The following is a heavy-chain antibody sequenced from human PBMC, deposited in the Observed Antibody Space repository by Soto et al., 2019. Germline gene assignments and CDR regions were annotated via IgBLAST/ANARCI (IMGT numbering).Heavy chain of an antibody. CDR3: ARLFLAGYYFDY. CDR2: IYYSGST. D-gene: IGHD6-19*01. V-gene: IGHV4-39*01. Sequence: PSETLSLTCTVSGGSISSSSYYWGWIRQPPGKGLEWIGSIYYSGSTYYNPSLKSRVTISVDTSKNQFSLKLSSVTAADTAVYYCARLFLAGYYFDYWGQGTLVTVSS. CDR1: GGSISSSSYY. J-gene: IGHJ4*02.